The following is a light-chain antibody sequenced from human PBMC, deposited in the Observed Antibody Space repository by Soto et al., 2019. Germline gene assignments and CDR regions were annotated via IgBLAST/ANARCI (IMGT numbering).Light chain of an antibody. Sequence: DIQMTQSPSTLSASVGARVTITCRASHSISSWLAWYQQKPGKAPKLLIYKASSLESGVPSTFSVSGSGTEFTLTISSLQPDDFATYYGQQYNSYPYTFGQGTKLEIK. J-gene: IGKJ2*01. V-gene: IGKV1-5*03. CDR2: KAS. CDR3: QQYNSYPYT. CDR1: HSISSW.